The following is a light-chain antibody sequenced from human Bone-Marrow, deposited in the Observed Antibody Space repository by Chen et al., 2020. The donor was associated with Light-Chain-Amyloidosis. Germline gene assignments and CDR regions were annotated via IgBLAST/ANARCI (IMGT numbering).Light chain of an antibody. CDR3: CSYTTNSTLV. J-gene: IGLJ2*01. CDR1: SSDVGGYKY. V-gene: IGLV2-14*01. CDR2: EVS. Sequence: QSALTQPASVSGSPGQSITISCTGSSSDVGGYKYVSWYQQHPGQAPKLILFEVSDRPSGVSNRFSGSKSGNTASLTISGLQAEDEGNYYCCSYTTNSTLVFGGGTKLTVL.